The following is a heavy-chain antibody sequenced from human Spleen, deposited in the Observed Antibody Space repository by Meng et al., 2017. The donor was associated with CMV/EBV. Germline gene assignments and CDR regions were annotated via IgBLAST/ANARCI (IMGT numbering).Heavy chain of an antibody. J-gene: IGHJ4*02. D-gene: IGHD6-6*01. V-gene: IGHV4-34*01. CDR2: INNSEYT. CDR1: GGSFSTHY. CDR3: AVAARRYYFDY. Sequence: SETLSLTCTVYGGSFSTHYWGWIRQPPGKGLEWIGDINNSEYTNSNPSLKSRVTMSVDASKTHFSLSLSSVTAADTAVYYCAVAARRYYFDYWGQGTLVTVSS.